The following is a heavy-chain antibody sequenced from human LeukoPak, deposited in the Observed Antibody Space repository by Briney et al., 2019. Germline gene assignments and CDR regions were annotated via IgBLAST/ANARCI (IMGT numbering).Heavy chain of an antibody. CDR3: ARDNSGSGSYYIGNFDY. V-gene: IGHV3-30-3*01. CDR2: ISYDGSNK. J-gene: IGHJ4*02. CDR1: GFTFSTYA. D-gene: IGHD3-10*01. Sequence: GGSLRLSCAASGFTFSTYAMHWVRQGPGKGLEWVAVISYDGSNKYYADSVKGRFTISRDNSKKTLYLQMSSLSAEDTAVYYCARDNSGSGSYYIGNFDYWGQGTLVTVSS.